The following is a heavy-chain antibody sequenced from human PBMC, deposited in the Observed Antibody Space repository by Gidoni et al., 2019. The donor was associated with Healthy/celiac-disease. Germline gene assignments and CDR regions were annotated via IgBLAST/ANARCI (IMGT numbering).Heavy chain of an antibody. V-gene: IGHV3-9*01. D-gene: IGHD3-10*01. J-gene: IGHJ4*02. CDR1: GFPFDDYA. Sequence: EVQLVESGGGLVQPGRSLRLSCAASGFPFDDYAMHWVRQAPGKGLEWVSGISWNSGSIGYADSVKGRFTISRDNAKNSLYLQMNSLRAEDTALYYCAKDIHPAGILGYFDYWGQGTLVTVSS. CDR3: AKDIHPAGILGYFDY. CDR2: ISWNSGSI.